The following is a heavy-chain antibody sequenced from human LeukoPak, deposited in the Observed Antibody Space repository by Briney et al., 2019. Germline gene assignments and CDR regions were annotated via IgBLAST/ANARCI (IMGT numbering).Heavy chain of an antibody. CDR1: GFTFSSYA. CDR2: ISGSGGST. CDR3: ATWETFDYYGSGSPLDY. D-gene: IGHD3-10*01. J-gene: IGHJ4*02. Sequence: PGGSLRLSCAASGFTFSSYAMSWVRQAPGKGLEWVSAISGSGGSTYYADSVKGRFTISRDNSKNTLYLQMNSLRAEDTAVYYCATWETFDYYGSGSPLDYWGQGTLVTVSS. V-gene: IGHV3-23*01.